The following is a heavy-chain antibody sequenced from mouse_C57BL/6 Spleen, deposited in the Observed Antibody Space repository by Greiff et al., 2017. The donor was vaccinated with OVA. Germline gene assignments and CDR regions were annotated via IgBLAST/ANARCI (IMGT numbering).Heavy chain of an antibody. CDR3: AILLITTVVAPPMDY. V-gene: IGHV1-55*01. D-gene: IGHD1-1*01. J-gene: IGHJ4*01. CDR2: IYPGSGST. Sequence: QVQLQQPGAELVKPGASVKMSCKASGYTFTSYWITWVKQRPGQGLEWIGDIYPGSGSTNYNEKFKSKATLTVDTSSSTAYMQLSSLTSEYSAVYYCAILLITTVVAPPMDYWGQGTSVTVSS. CDR1: GYTFTSYW.